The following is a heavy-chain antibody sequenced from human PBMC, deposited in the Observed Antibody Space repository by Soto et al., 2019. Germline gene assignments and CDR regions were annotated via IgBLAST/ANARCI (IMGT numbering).Heavy chain of an antibody. CDR1: GYTFTSYG. V-gene: IGHV1-69*13. D-gene: IGHD3-16*02. Sequence: SVKVSCKASGYTFTSYGISWVRQAPGQGLEWMGGIIPNNGTTNYAQKFQGRVTITADESTSTAYMELSSLRSEDTAVYYCAREQGFYIWGSYRPNWFDPWGQGTLVTVSS. CDR3: AREQGFYIWGSYRPNWFDP. J-gene: IGHJ5*02. CDR2: IIPNNGTT.